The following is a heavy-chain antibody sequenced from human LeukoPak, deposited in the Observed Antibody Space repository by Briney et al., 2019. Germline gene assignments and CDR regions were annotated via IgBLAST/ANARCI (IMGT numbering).Heavy chain of an antibody. CDR2: INHSGST. D-gene: IGHD2-2*01. V-gene: IGHV4-34*01. CDR1: GGSFSGYY. CDR3: ARAVGYQSWFDP. Sequence: SETLSLTCAVYGGSFSGYYWSWIRQPPGKGLEWIGEINHSGSTNYNPSLKSRVTISVDTSKKQFSLKLSSVTAADTAVYYCARAVGYQSWFDPWGQGTLVTVSS. J-gene: IGHJ5*02.